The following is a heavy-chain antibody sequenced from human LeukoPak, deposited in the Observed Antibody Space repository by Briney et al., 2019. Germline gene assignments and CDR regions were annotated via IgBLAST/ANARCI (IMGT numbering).Heavy chain of an antibody. D-gene: IGHD4-17*01. J-gene: IGHJ2*01. V-gene: IGHV3-30*03. Sequence: GRSLRLSCAASGFTFSSYGMHWVRQAPGKGLEWVAVISYDGSNKYYADSVKGRFTISRDNSKNTLYLQMNSLRAEDTAVYYCARIHDYGDLSRYFDLWGRGTLVTVSS. CDR1: GFTFSSYG. CDR2: ISYDGSNK. CDR3: ARIHDYGDLSRYFDL.